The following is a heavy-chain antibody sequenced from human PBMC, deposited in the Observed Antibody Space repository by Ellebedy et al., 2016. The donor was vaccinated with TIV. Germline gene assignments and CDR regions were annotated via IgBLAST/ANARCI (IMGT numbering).Heavy chain of an antibody. J-gene: IGHJ4*02. CDR1: GYRHNHYA. CDR3: ATVFDGYRGLDY. Sequence: AASVKVSCKASGYRHNHYAIHWVRQAPAQTLAWMGWIFAGNGETKYSQKFQDRITMTEDTSTDTAYMDLSSLRSEDTAVYYCATVFDGYRGLDYWGQGTLVTVSS. D-gene: IGHD5-24*01. CDR2: IFAGNGET. V-gene: IGHV1-3*01.